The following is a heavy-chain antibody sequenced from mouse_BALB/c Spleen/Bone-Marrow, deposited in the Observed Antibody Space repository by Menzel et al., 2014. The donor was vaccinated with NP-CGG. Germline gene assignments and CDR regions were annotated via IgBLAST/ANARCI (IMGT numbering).Heavy chain of an antibody. CDR1: GFNIKDTY. Sequence: EVKLEESGAELVKPGASVKLSCTASGFNIKDTYMHWVKQRPEQGLEWIGRIDPANGNTKFDPKFQGKATITADTSSNTAYLQLSSLPSEDTAVYYCTTYYGSRFTYWGEGTLATVSA. CDR3: TTYYGSRFTY. V-gene: IGHV14-3*02. J-gene: IGHJ3*01. CDR2: IDPANGNT. D-gene: IGHD2-9*01.